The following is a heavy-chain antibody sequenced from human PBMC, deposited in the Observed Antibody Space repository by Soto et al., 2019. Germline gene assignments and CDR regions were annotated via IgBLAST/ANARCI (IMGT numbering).Heavy chain of an antibody. Sequence: QVQLVQSGAEVKKPGASVKVSCKASGFTFNNYAFTCVRQAPGQGLEWMGWISTYTGNTNSAQKLQGRITMTADTSTRTAYMELRSLTSDDTAVYYCARDTERLWELSPPGFWGQGTLVTVSS. CDR3: ARDTERLWELSPPGF. J-gene: IGHJ4*02. D-gene: IGHD3-16*02. CDR1: GFTFNNYA. CDR2: ISTYTGNT. V-gene: IGHV1-18*01.